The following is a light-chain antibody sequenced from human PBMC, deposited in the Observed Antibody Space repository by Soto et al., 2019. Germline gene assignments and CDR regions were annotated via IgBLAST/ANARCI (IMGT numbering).Light chain of an antibody. J-gene: IGLJ2*01. V-gene: IGLV2-18*02. CDR2: NVT. Sequence: QSALIQPPSVSGSPGQAVTISCTGTSTDVGSSDYVSSYQHHPGTVPKPLIHNVTTQPSPVPDRFSGTKSGNKASMTISGLQAEDEADSSSSSYTTIPTVVFGGGTKLTVL. CDR3: SSYTTIPTVV. CDR1: STDVGSSDY.